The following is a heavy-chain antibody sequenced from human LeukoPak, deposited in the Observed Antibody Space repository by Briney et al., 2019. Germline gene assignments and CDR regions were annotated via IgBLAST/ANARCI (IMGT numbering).Heavy chain of an antibody. V-gene: IGHV3-23*01. Sequence: PGGSLRLSCAASGFTFSIYAMSWVRQAPGKGLEWVSAISGSGGSTYYADSVKGRFTISRDDSKNTLYLQMNSLRAEDTAVFYCAKESGGIFDYWGQGTLVTVSS. CDR3: AKESGGIFDY. CDR1: GFTFSIYA. J-gene: IGHJ4*02. CDR2: ISGSGGST. D-gene: IGHD2-15*01.